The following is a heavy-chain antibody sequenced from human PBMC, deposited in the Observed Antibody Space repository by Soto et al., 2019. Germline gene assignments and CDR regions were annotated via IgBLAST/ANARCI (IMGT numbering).Heavy chain of an antibody. CDR2: ISAYNGNT. V-gene: IGHV1-18*01. CDR3: ARDPCSSTSCYGNWFDP. D-gene: IGHD2-2*01. Sequence: QVQLVQSGAEVKKPGASVKVSCKASGYTFTSYGISWVRQAPRQGLEWMGWISAYNGNTNYAQKLQGRVTMTTDTSTSTAYMELRSLRSDDTAVYYCARDPCSSTSCYGNWFDPWGQGTLVTVSS. J-gene: IGHJ5*02. CDR1: GYTFTSYG.